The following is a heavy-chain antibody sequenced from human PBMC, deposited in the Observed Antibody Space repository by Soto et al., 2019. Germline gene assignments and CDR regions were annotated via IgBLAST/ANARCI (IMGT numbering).Heavy chain of an antibody. CDR3: ARSRYCAVPDSINF. J-gene: IGHJ4*02. Sequence: GGSMRPSCAAAGFTLSGYWMQWVRQDPGEWLEWVAVISRDGSNKYYGDSVKGRFTVSRDNSTNTLYLSMTSLRPDDTAVFYCARSRYCAVPDSINFWGQGTLVTVSS. D-gene: IGHD2-21*01. V-gene: IGHV3-30*03. CDR2: ISRDGSNK. CDR1: GFTLSGYW.